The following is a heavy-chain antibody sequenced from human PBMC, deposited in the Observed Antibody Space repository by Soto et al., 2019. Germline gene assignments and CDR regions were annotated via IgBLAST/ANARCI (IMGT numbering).Heavy chain of an antibody. Sequence: ESGGGLVQPGGSLRLSCAASGFTFSSYDMHWVRQATGKGLEWVSGIGTAGDTYYPDSVKGRFTISRENAKSSLYLQMNSLRVGDTAVYFCVRARSGSYSPFDYWGQGTLVTVSS. CDR1: GFTFSSYD. V-gene: IGHV3-13*01. CDR2: IGTAGDT. D-gene: IGHD1-26*01. J-gene: IGHJ4*02. CDR3: VRARSGSYSPFDY.